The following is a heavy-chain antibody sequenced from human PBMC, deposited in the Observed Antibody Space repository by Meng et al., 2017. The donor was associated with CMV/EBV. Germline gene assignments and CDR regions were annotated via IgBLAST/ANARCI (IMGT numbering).Heavy chain of an antibody. J-gene: IGHJ4*02. Sequence: SETLSLTCAVYDGSFSGYYWSWIRQPPGKGLEWIGEINHSGSSNYNPSLKSRVTISVDTSKNQFSLKLSSVTAADTAVYYCASITRRYSSGWYVGSDGVQNDYWGQGTLVTVSS. D-gene: IGHD6-19*01. CDR2: INHSGSS. CDR3: ASITRRYSSGWYVGSDGVQNDY. CDR1: DGSFSGYY. V-gene: IGHV4-34*01.